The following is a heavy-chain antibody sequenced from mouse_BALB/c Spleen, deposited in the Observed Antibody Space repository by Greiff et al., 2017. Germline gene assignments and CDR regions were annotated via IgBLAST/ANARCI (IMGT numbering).Heavy chain of an antibody. V-gene: IGHV1-14*01. CDR1: GYTFTSYV. D-gene: IGHD3-2*01. Sequence: EVQLQESGPELVKPGASVKMSCKASGYTFTSYVMHWVKQKPGQGLEWIGYINPYNDGTKYNEKFKGKATLTSDKSSSTAYMELSSLTSEDSAVYYCARSDSSGYEGYAMDYWGQGTSVTVSS. CDR3: ARSDSSGYEGYAMDY. J-gene: IGHJ4*01. CDR2: INPYNDGT.